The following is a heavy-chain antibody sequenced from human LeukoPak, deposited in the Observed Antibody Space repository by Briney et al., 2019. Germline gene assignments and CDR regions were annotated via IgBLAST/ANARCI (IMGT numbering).Heavy chain of an antibody. CDR2: FHYSGST. J-gene: IGHJ5*02. CDR3: ARAYCSSTSCYTEGWFDP. V-gene: IGHV4-38-2*02. CDR1: GGSIISGYS. D-gene: IGHD2-2*02. Sequence: SETLSLTCTVSGGSIISGYSWEWIRQPPGKGLEWIGSFHYSGSTYYNPSLMSRVTISGDTSKNQFSLRLSSVTAADTAVYYCARAYCSSTSCYTEGWFDPWGQGTLVTVSS.